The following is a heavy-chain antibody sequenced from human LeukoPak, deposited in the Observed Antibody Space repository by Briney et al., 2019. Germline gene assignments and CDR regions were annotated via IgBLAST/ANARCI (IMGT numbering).Heavy chain of an antibody. J-gene: IGHJ3*02. CDR1: GYTLTELS. Sequence: ASVKVSCKVSGYTLTELSMHWVRQAPGKGLEWMGGFDPEDGETIYAQKFQGRVTMTEDTSTDTAYMELSSLRSEDTAVYSCATGTRLGSSGWGAFDIWGQGTMVTVSS. CDR2: FDPEDGET. CDR3: ATGTRLGSSGWGAFDI. V-gene: IGHV1-24*01. D-gene: IGHD6-19*01.